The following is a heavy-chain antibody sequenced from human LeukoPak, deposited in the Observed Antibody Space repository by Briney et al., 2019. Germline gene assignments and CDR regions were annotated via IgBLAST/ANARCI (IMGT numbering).Heavy chain of an antibody. CDR2: ISYDGSNK. V-gene: IGHV3-30-3*01. J-gene: IGHJ4*02. Sequence: GRSLRLSCAASGFTFSSYTMHWVRQAPGKGLEWVVVISYDGSNKKYVDSVKGRFTISTDESKNTLYLQMNSLRSEDTAVYYCARSIGNHFDYWGQGTLVTVYS. CDR1: GFTFSSYT. D-gene: IGHD1-14*01. CDR3: ARSIGNHFDY.